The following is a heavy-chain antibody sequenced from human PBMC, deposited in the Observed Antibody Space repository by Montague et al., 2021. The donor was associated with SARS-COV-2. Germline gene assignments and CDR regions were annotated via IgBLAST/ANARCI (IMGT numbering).Heavy chain of an antibody. CDR3: ARQGDQRQLEYWFDH. V-gene: IGHV4-39*01. Sequence: SETLSLTCTVSGGSISSSSYYWGWIRQPPGKGLEWIGSIYYSGSTYYNPSLKSRVTISVDTSKNQFSLKLSSVTAADTAVYYCARQGDQRQLEYWFDHWGQGTLVTVSS. J-gene: IGHJ5*02. CDR2: IYYSGST. CDR1: GGSISSSSYY. D-gene: IGHD3-3*01.